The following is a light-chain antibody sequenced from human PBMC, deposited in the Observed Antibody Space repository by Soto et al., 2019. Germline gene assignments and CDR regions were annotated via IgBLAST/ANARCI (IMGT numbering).Light chain of an antibody. V-gene: IGKV3-11*01. Sequence: EIVLTQSPATLSLSPGERATLSCRASQSVSTYLAWYQQKPGQAPRLLIYDASNRATGIPARFSGSGSGTDFPLPISSLEPEDFAFYYCQQRSNPGTSGKGTKGDIK. CDR3: QQRSNPGT. J-gene: IGKJ1*01. CDR2: DAS. CDR1: QSVSTY.